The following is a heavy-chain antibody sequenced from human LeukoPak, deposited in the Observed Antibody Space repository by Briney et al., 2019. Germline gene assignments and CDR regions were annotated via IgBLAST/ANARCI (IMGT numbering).Heavy chain of an antibody. D-gene: IGHD2-15*01. J-gene: IGHJ6*03. CDR2: ISGSGDST. CDR3: ARDLGYCSGGSCPRYYMDV. V-gene: IGHV3-23*01. Sequence: GGSLRLSCAASGFDFMYYAMTWVRQPPGKGLEWFAAISGSGDSTYYADSARGRFTISRDNAKNSLYLQMNSLRAEDTAVYYCARDLGYCSGGSCPRYYMDVWGKGTTVTVSS. CDR1: GFDFMYYA.